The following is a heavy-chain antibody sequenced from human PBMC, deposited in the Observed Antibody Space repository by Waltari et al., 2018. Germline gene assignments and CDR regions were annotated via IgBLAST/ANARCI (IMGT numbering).Heavy chain of an antibody. CDR3: VKETAYGYYFDN. D-gene: IGHD3-10*01. J-gene: IGHJ4*02. Sequence: EVQLLESGGGLILPGGSLTLSCAAYGFTFNHYSMNWIRQAPGKGLEWVSVIYSGGGAYYADSVKGRFTISRDNSKNTLYLQMSSLRLEDTAVYYCVKETAYGYYFDNWGQGTLVSVSS. CDR2: IYSGGGA. V-gene: IGHV3-23*03. CDR1: GFTFNHYS.